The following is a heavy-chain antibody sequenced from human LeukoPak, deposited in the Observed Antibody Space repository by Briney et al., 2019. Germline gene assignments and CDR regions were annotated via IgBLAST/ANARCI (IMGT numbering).Heavy chain of an antibody. Sequence: PGGSLRLSCAASGFTFSSYAMHWVRQAPGKGLEWVAVISYDGSNKYYADSVKGRFTISRDNSKNTLYLQMNSLRAEDTAVYYCARDRPYYYDSWGAFDIWGQGTMVTVSS. V-gene: IGHV3-30-3*01. CDR3: ARDRPYYYDSWGAFDI. D-gene: IGHD3-22*01. J-gene: IGHJ3*02. CDR2: ISYDGSNK. CDR1: GFTFSSYA.